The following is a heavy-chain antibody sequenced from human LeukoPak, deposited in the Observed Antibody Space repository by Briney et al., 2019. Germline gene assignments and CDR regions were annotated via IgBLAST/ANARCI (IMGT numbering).Heavy chain of an antibody. CDR1: GYTFTSYY. Sequence: GASVKVSCKASGYTFTSYYMHWVRQAPGQGLEWMGIINPSGGSTSYAQKFQGRVTMTRDMSTSTVYMELSSLRSKDTAVYYCARGYCSGGSCWNFDYWGQGTLVTVSS. V-gene: IGHV1-46*01. J-gene: IGHJ4*02. CDR3: ARGYCSGGSCWNFDY. D-gene: IGHD2-15*01. CDR2: INPSGGST.